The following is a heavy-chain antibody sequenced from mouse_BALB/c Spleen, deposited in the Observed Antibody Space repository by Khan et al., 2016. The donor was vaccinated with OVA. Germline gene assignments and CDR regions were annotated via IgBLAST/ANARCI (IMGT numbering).Heavy chain of an antibody. CDR3: TRAAYKYGEYYFDI. J-gene: IGHJ2*01. Sequence: VQLVESGGGLVKPGGSLKLSCAASGFTFSSYVMSWVRQTPEKRLEWVASISSCGTPYYPDSVKGRFTISRDNAMNILYLQMSSLVFEDTAIYYSTRAAYKYGEYYFDIWGQGTTLTVAS. CDR1: GFTFSSYV. CDR2: ISSCGTP. D-gene: IGHD2-14*01. V-gene: IGHV5-6-5*01.